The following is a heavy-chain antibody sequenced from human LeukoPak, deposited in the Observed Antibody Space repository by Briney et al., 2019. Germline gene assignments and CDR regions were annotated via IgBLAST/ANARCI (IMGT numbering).Heavy chain of an antibody. V-gene: IGHV1-18*01. J-gene: IGHJ5*02. Sequence: ASVEVSCKASGYTFTSYGISWVRQAPGQGLEWMGWISAYNGNTNYAQKLQGRVTMTTDTSTSTAYMELRSLRSDDTAVYYCARTEYCSSTSCYRWFDPWGQGTLVTVSS. CDR3: ARTEYCSSTSCYRWFDP. CDR2: ISAYNGNT. D-gene: IGHD2-2*01. CDR1: GYTFTSYG.